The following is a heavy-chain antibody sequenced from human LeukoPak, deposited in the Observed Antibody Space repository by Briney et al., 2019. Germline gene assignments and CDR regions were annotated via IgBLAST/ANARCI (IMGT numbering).Heavy chain of an antibody. CDR3: ASTMTTVAEFGY. J-gene: IGHJ4*02. Sequence: ASETLSLTCTVSGGSIGSYYWSWIRQPAGKGLEWIGRIYTSGSTNYNPSLKSRVTMSVDTSKNQFSLKLSSVTAADTAVYYCASTMTTVAEFGYWGQGTLVTVSS. CDR1: GGSIGSYY. CDR2: IYTSGST. D-gene: IGHD4-23*01. V-gene: IGHV4-4*07.